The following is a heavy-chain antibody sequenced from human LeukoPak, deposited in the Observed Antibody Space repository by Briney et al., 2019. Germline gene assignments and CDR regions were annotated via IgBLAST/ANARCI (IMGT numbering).Heavy chain of an antibody. D-gene: IGHD3-10*01. Sequence: TGRSLRLSCAASGFTFSSYAMHWVRQAPGKGLEWVAVISYDGSNKYYADSVKGRFTISRDNSKNTLYLQMNSLRAEDTAVYYCADLWLGDGAAFDIWGQGTMVTVSS. CDR2: ISYDGSNK. CDR1: GFTFSSYA. CDR3: ADLWLGDGAAFDI. V-gene: IGHV3-30-3*01. J-gene: IGHJ3*02.